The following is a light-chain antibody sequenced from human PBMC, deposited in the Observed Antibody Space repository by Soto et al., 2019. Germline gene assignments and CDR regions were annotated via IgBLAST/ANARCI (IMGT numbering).Light chain of an antibody. CDR3: QVWDSSSDHVV. Sequence: SYELTQPPSVSVAPGQTARITCGGNTIGSKSVHWYQQQPGQAPVLVVYDDSDRPSGIPERFSGSNSGNTATLTISRVEAGDEADYYCQVWDSSSDHVVFGGGTKVTVL. CDR1: TIGSKS. V-gene: IGLV3-21*02. J-gene: IGLJ2*01. CDR2: DDS.